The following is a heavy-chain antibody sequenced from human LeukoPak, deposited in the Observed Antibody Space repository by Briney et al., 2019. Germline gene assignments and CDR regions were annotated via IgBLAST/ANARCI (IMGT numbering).Heavy chain of an antibody. CDR2: ISYDGSNK. CDR1: GFTFSSYA. J-gene: IGHJ4*02. D-gene: IGHD1-26*01. Sequence: GGSLRLSCAASGFTFSSYAMHWVRQAPGKGLEWVAVISYDGSNKYYADSVKGRFTISRDNSKNTLYLQMNSLRAEDTAVYYCAVDIVGATFRYFDYWGQGTLVTVSS. CDR3: AVDIVGATFRYFDY. V-gene: IGHV3-30*04.